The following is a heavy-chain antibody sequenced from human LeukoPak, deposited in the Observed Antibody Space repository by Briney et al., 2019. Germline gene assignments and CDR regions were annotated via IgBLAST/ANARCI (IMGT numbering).Heavy chain of an antibody. Sequence: PGGSLRLSCAASGFTVSSNYMSWVRQAPGKGLEWVSVIYSGGSTYYADSVKGRFTISRDNSKNTLYLHMNSLRAEDTAVYYCARILWFGDFYFDYWGQGTLVTVSS. D-gene: IGHD3-10*01. CDR2: IYSGGST. V-gene: IGHV3-53*01. J-gene: IGHJ4*02. CDR3: ARILWFGDFYFDY. CDR1: GFTVSSNY.